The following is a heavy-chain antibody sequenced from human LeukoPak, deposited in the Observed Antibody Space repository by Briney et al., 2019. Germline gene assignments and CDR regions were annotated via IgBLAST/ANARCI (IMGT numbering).Heavy chain of an antibody. D-gene: IGHD6-13*01. CDR1: GFTFSSYA. J-gene: IGHJ6*03. Sequence: GGSLRLSCAASGFTFSSYAMTWVRQAPGKGLEWVSDINGSGGSTYYADSVKGRFTISRDNSKNTLYLQMISLRAEDTAVYYCARDSSSQYHYYMDVWGKGTTVTVSS. CDR3: ARDSSSQYHYYMDV. CDR2: INGSGGST. V-gene: IGHV3-23*01.